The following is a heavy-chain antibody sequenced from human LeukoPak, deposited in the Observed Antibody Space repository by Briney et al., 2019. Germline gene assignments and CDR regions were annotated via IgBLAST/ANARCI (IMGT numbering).Heavy chain of an antibody. J-gene: IGHJ3*02. CDR3: ARRADVLRFLEWSRTNAFDI. Sequence: GGSLRLSCAASGFTVSSNYMNWVRQAPGKGLERVSSISSSSSYIYYADSVKGRFTISRDNAKNSLYLQMNSLRAEDTAVYYCARRADVLRFLEWSRTNAFDIWGQGTMVTVSS. CDR2: ISSSSSYI. D-gene: IGHD3-3*01. V-gene: IGHV3-21*01. CDR1: GFTVSSNY.